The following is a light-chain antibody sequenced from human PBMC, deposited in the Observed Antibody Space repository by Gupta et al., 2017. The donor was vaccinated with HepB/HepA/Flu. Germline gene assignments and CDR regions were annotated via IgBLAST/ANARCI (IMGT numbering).Light chain of an antibody. V-gene: IGKV1-9*01. Sequence: IQLTQSPSFLSASVGDRVTITCQASQGISSYLAWYQQKPGKAPKLLIYAASTLQSGVPSRFSGSGSGTEFTLTISSLQPEDFATYYCQQHNSYPQTFGQGTKVEIK. CDR1: QGISSY. CDR3: QQHNSYPQT. CDR2: AAS. J-gene: IGKJ1*01.